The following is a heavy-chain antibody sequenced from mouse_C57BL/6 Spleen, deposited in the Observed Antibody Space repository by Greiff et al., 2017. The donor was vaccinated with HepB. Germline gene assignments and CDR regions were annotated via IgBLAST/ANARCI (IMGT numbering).Heavy chain of an antibody. CDR3: ARGDYGSSYVGGY. CDR1: GYTFTSYW. CDR2: IDPSDSYT. J-gene: IGHJ2*01. Sequence: QVQLQQPGAELVMPGASVKLSCKASGYTFTSYWMHWVKQRPGQGLEWIGEIDPSDSYTNYNQKFKGKSTLTVDKSSSTAYMQLSSLTPEDSAVYYCARGDYGSSYVGGYWGQGTTLTVSS. V-gene: IGHV1-69*01. D-gene: IGHD1-1*01.